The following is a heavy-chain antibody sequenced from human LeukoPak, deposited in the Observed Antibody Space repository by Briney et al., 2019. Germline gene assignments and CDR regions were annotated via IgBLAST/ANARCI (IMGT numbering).Heavy chain of an antibody. Sequence: SETLSLTCTVSGGSISSGGYYWSWIRQHPGKGLEWIGYIYYSGSTYCNPSLQSRITISVDTSKNDFSLNLTSVTAADTAVYYCARSDRGYSYGSDYWGPGTLVTVSS. V-gene: IGHV4-31*03. CDR1: GGSISSGGYY. J-gene: IGHJ4*02. CDR2: IYYSGST. D-gene: IGHD5-18*01. CDR3: ARSDRGYSYGSDY.